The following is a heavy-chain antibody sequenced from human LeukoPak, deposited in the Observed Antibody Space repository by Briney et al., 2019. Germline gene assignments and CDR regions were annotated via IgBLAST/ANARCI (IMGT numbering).Heavy chain of an antibody. CDR2: IYPGDSDT. D-gene: IGHD4-17*01. CDR3: ARLASTTVTTSRGDFDY. J-gene: IGHJ4*02. CDR1: GYSFTSYW. V-gene: IGHV5-51*01. Sequence: GESPKISCKGSGYSFTSYWIGWVRQMPGKGLEWMGIIYPGDSDTRYSPSFQGQVTISADKSISTAYLQWSSLKASDTAMYYCARLASTTVTTSRGDFDYWGQGTLVTVSS.